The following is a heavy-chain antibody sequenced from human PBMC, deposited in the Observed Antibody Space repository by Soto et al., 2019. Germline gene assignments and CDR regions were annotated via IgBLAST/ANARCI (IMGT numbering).Heavy chain of an antibody. Sequence: QVQLVQSGAEVKKPGSSVKVSCKASGGTFSSYAISWVRQAPGQGLEWMGGIIPIFGTANYAQKFQGRVTITADESTSTAYMELSSLRSEDTAVYYCASSSAYYDSSGYYRVGHLGFDYWGQGTLVTVSS. CDR3: ASSSAYYDSSGYYRVGHLGFDY. CDR2: IIPIFGTA. J-gene: IGHJ4*02. V-gene: IGHV1-69*01. CDR1: GGTFSSYA. D-gene: IGHD3-22*01.